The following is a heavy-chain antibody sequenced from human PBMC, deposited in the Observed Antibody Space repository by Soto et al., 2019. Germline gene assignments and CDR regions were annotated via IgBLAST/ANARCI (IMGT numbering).Heavy chain of an antibody. CDR1: GFTFSNAG. D-gene: IGHD7-27*01. V-gene: IGHV3-15*01. J-gene: IGHJ6*03. Sequence: LSCASSGFTFSNAGVSLARQAPRKGLEWVGRIKSKTDGGTTDYAAPVKGRFTISRDDSKNTLYLQMNSLKTEDTAVYYCSTWYLTLLDYMDVWGKGTTVTVSS. CDR3: STWYLTLLDYMDV. CDR2: IKSKTDGGTT.